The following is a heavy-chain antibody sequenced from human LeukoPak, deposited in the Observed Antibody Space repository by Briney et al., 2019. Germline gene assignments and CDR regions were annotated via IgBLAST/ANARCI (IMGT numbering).Heavy chain of an antibody. V-gene: IGHV3-48*03. CDR1: GFTFSSYE. D-gene: IGHD2-2*01. CDR2: ISSSGSTI. J-gene: IGHJ4*02. CDR3: ARGDCSSTSCPDLDY. Sequence: GGSLRLSCAASGFTFSSYEMNWVRQAPGEGLEWVSYISSSGSTIYYADSVKGRFTISRDNAKNSLYLQMNSLRAEDTAVYYCARGDCSSTSCPDLDYWGQGTLVTVSS.